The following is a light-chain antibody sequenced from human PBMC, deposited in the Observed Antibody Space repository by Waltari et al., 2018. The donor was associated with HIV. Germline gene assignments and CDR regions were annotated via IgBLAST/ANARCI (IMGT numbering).Light chain of an antibody. CDR2: GAS. Sequence: DIQMTQSPSSISASVGDSVPITCRASQDIRTNLAWYQFKVGRAPRLLIYGASSLSTGVPSRFRGSGSGTDFTLTITSLQPEDFATFYCQQPNTFPPTFGQGTKVEIK. CDR3: QQPNTFPPT. V-gene: IGKV1-12*01. CDR1: QDIRTN. J-gene: IGKJ1*01.